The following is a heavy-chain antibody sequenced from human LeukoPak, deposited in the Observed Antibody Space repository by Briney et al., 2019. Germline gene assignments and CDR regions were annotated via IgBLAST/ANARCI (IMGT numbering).Heavy chain of an antibody. CDR2: IYTSGST. Sequence: PSQALSLTCTVSGGSISSGSYYWSWIRQPAGKGLEWIGRIYTSGSTNYNPSLKSRVTISVDTSKNQFSLKLSSVTAADTAVYYCAREGSSGSYSSRAFDIWGQGTMVTVSS. CDR3: AREGSSGSYSSRAFDI. J-gene: IGHJ3*02. V-gene: IGHV4-61*02. D-gene: IGHD1-26*01. CDR1: GGSISSGSYY.